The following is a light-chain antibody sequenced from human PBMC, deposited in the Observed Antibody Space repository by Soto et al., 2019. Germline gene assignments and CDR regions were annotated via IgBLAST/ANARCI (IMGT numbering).Light chain of an antibody. V-gene: IGLV1-44*01. CDR3: ATWDDRLNGPL. J-gene: IGLJ2*01. Sequence: QSVVTQPPSASGTPGQRVSISCSGSSSSIGSNTVNWYQQLPGTAPKLLIYSNNQRPSGVPDRFSGSKSGTSASLAISGLQSEDEADYYCATWDDRLNGPLFGGGTKLTVL. CDR2: SNN. CDR1: SSSIGSNT.